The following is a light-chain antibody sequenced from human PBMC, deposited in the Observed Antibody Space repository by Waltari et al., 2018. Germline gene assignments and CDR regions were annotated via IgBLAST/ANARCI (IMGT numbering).Light chain of an antibody. CDR2: GAS. CDR3: QDYVRLPAT. J-gene: IGKJ1*01. V-gene: IGKV3-20*01. CDR1: QSVSRS. Sequence: DIVLTQSPGTLSFSPGERATLPCRTSQSVSRSLAWYQQTPGQPPRLLIYGASSRAPGIPGRFSGGGSGTDFSLTISRLEPEDFAGYYCQDYVRLPATFGQGTKVEIK.